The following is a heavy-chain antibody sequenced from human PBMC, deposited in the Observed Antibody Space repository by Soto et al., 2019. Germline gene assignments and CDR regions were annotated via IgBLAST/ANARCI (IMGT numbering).Heavy chain of an antibody. J-gene: IGHJ4*02. V-gene: IGHV1-69*02. CDR2: IIPILGIA. Sequence: QVQLVQSGAEVKKPGSSVKVSCKASGGTFSSYTISWVRQAPGQGLEWMGRIIPILGIANYAQKFQGRVTITGDKSPSPAYMELSSLRSEDTALYYCAGVKKIYYFDSWGQGTLVTVSS. CDR1: GGTFSSYT. CDR3: AGVKKIYYFDS.